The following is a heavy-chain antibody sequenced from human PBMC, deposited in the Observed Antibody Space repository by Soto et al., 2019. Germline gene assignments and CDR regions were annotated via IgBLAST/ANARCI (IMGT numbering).Heavy chain of an antibody. J-gene: IGHJ3*01. D-gene: IGHD3-22*01. CDR1: GFSFSGYW. CDR2: VKSDGFTT. Sequence: PGGSLRLSCAASGFSFSGYWMHWVRQAPGKELVWVSRVKSDGFTTDYADSVKGRFTVSRDNTKNMLYLQMNSLRVDDTAVYYCARDSDYDVGAFDFWGQGTMVTVSS. CDR3: ARDSDYDVGAFDF. V-gene: IGHV3-74*01.